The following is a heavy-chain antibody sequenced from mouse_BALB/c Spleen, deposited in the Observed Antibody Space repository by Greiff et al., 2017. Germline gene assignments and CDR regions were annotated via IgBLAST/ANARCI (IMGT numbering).Heavy chain of an antibody. V-gene: IGHV1-12*01. CDR2: IYPGNGDT. J-gene: IGHJ4*01. CDR3: ARSLYYYGSSYAMDY. Sequence: QVQLKQPGAELVKPGASVKMSCKASGYTFTSYNMHWVKQTPGQGLEWIGAIYPGNGDTSYNQKFKGKATLTADKSSSTAYMQLSSLTSEDSAVYYCARSLYYYGSSYAMDYWGQGTSVTVSS. CDR1: GYTFTSYN. D-gene: IGHD1-1*01.